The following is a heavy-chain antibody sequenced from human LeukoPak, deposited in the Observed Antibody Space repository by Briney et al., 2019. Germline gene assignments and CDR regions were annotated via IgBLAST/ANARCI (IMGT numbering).Heavy chain of an antibody. CDR3: ARKRPNYFDY. CDR1: VFTLSNYW. CDR2: INLDESQK. Sequence: GGCLRLSCAASVFTLSNYWMAWVRQAQGKGREWVANINLDESQKYYVDSVKGRFTMSRDNAENSLYLRMNSLRAEGTALYYCARKRPNYFDYWGQGTLVTVSS. J-gene: IGHJ4*02. V-gene: IGHV3-7*01.